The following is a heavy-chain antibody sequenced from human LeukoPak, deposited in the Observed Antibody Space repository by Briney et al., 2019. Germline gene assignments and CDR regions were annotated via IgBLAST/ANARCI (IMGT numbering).Heavy chain of an antibody. CDR3: ASREDGDYSRY. V-gene: IGHV4-61*01. CDR1: GGSIISSSYY. J-gene: IGHJ4*02. D-gene: IGHD4-17*01. Sequence: SETLSLTCTVSGGSIISSSYYWSWIRQPPGKGLEWIGYIYYSGSTNYNPSLKSRVTISVDTSKNQFSLKLSSVTAADTAVYYCASREDGDYSRYWGQGTLVTVSS. CDR2: IYYSGST.